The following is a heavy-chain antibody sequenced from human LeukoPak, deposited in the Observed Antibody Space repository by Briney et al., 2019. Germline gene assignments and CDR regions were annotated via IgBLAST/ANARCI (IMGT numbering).Heavy chain of an antibody. CDR3: ARGGGTFDF. CDR1: DVSFSNYY. CDR2: VHYSGIT. D-gene: IGHD2-15*01. J-gene: IGHJ4*02. Sequence: SETLSLTCSVSDVSFSNYYWSWIRQPPGKGLEWIGYVHYSGITNYNPSLKSRVTISIDTSKDQFSLKLSSVTAADTAVYYCARGGGTFDFWGQGTLVTVSS. V-gene: IGHV4-59*01.